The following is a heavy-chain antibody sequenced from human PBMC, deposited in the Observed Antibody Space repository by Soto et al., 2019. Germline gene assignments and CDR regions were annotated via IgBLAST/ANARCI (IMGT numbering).Heavy chain of an antibody. J-gene: IGHJ6*02. V-gene: IGHV1-69*02. CDR1: GGTFSSYT. CDR3: ASNRYCSSTSCSRVYYYYGMDV. D-gene: IGHD2-2*01. CDR2: IIPILGIA. Sequence: QVQLVQSGAEVKKPGSSVKVSCKASGGTFSSYTISWVRQAPGQGLEWMGRIIPILGIANYAQKFQGRVTITADKSTSTAYMELSSLSSEDTAVYYCASNRYCSSTSCSRVYYYYGMDVWGQGTTVTVSS.